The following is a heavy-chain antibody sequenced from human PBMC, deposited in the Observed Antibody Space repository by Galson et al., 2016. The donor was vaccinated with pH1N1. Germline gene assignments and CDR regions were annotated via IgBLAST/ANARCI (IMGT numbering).Heavy chain of an antibody. CDR2: MNPNNDNT. CDR1: GYTFTDYD. V-gene: IGHV1-8*01. J-gene: IGHJ4*02. CDR3: ASGGYCSVGSCYDVFDY. D-gene: IGHD2-15*01. Sequence: SVKVSCKASGYTFTDYDINWVRQGTGQGLEWMGWMNPNNDNTGYAQKFQGRVTMTRNTSISTAYMELSSLRSEDKAVYYCASGGYCSVGSCYDVFDYWGQGTLVTAS.